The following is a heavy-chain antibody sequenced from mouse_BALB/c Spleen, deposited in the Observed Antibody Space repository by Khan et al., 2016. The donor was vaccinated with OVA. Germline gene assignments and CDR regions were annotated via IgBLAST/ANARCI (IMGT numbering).Heavy chain of an antibody. CDR3: YWVHYDVFDY. J-gene: IGHJ2*01. CDR2: IDRESADT. Sequence: VQLMQSGAELVRSGASVKLSCTASGFYIKDYYMPWVQQSPEQGLEWIGWIDRESADTEYAPKLQGRATMSGDTSSNTPYLQLSSLTSEDTAVYYCYWVHYDVFDYWGQGTTLTVSS. V-gene: IGHV14-4*02. D-gene: IGHD1-1*01. CDR1: GFYIKDYY.